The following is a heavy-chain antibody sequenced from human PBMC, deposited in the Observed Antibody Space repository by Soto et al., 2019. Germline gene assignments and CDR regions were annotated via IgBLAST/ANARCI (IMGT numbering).Heavy chain of an antibody. CDR3: ARPSSDGAGTGYMDV. CDR1: GGSISSTSYY. CDR2: IYYSGST. J-gene: IGHJ6*03. Sequence: SETLSLTCTVSGGSISSTSYYWGWIRQPPGKGLEWIGSIYYSGSTYYNPSLKSRVTISVDTSKNQFSLRLSSVTAADTAVYYCARPSSDGAGTGYMDVWGKGTTVTVSS. V-gene: IGHV4-39*01. D-gene: IGHD3-10*01.